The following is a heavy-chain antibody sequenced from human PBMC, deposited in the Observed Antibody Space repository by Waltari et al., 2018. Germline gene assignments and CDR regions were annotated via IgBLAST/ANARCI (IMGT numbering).Heavy chain of an antibody. J-gene: IGHJ3*02. CDR3: ARSFYGDYGYNWGDAFDI. V-gene: IGHV2-5*01. D-gene: IGHD4-17*01. CDR1: GFSLSTSGVG. CDR2: IYWNDDK. Sequence: QITLKESGPTLVRPTQTLTLTCTFSGFSLSTSGVGVGWIRQPPGKALEWLALIYWNDDKRYSPSLKSRLTITKDTSKNQVVLTMTNMDPVDTATYYCARSFYGDYGYNWGDAFDIWGQGTMVTVSS.